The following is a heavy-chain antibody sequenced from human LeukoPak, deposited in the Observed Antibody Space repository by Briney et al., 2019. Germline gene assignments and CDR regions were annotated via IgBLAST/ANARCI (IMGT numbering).Heavy chain of an antibody. J-gene: IGHJ4*02. D-gene: IGHD3/OR15-3a*01. CDR1: GFTFRNAW. CDR3: TTWTDLYDY. CDR2: IRSKSDGGTT. Sequence: GGSLRLSCAASGFTFRNAWMSWVRQAPGKGLEWVGRIRSKSDGGTTDYAAPVKGRFTISRDDSKNTQSLQMNSLQTEDTAVYYCTTWTDLYDYWGQGTLVTVSS. V-gene: IGHV3-15*05.